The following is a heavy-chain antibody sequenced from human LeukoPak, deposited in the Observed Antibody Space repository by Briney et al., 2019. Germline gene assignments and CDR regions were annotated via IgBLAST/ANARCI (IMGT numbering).Heavy chain of an antibody. V-gene: IGHV1-8*01. Sequence: ASVKVSCKASGYTFTSYEISWVRQATGQGLEWMGWMNPKTGTAGYAQRFQGRVTMTRNTSISTAYMELSRLRSDDTAVYYCARTPTVASTSYAIVHGMDVWGQGTTVAVSS. D-gene: IGHD2-2*01. J-gene: IGHJ6*02. CDR2: MNPKTGTA. CDR1: GYTFTSYE. CDR3: ARTPTVASTSYAIVHGMDV.